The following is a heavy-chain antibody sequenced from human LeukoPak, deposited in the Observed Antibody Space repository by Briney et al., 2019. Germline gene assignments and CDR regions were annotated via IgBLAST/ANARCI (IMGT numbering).Heavy chain of an antibody. CDR1: GYTFAGYY. V-gene: IGHV1-2*02. J-gene: IGHJ5*02. Sequence: ASVKVSCKASGYTFAGYYMHWVRQAPGQGLEWMGWINPNSGGTNYAQKFQGRVTMTRDTSISTAYMELSRLRSDDTAVYYCARDQNSIAAKPNGFDPWGQGTLVTVSS. CDR3: ARDQNSIAAKPNGFDP. D-gene: IGHD6-13*01. CDR2: INPNSGGT.